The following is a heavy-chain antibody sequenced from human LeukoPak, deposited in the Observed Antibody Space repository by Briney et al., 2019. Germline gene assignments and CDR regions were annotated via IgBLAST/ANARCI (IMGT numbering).Heavy chain of an antibody. Sequence: GGSLRLSCAASGFTFNDYYMTWIRQAPGKGLEWVSTIKHIGPTTYYADSVKGRFTISRDNAKNSLYLQMNSLRAEDTAFYYCARDLYYYDSSGYYLGYWGQGTLVTVSS. CDR1: GFTFNDYY. CDR2: IKHIGPTT. CDR3: ARDLYYYDSSGYYLGY. J-gene: IGHJ4*02. D-gene: IGHD3-22*01. V-gene: IGHV3-11*01.